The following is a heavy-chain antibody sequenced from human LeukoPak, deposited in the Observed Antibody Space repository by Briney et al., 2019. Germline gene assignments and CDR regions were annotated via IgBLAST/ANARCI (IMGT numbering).Heavy chain of an antibody. V-gene: IGHV3-43*02. Sequence: PGGSLRLSCAASGFTFDDYAMHWVRQAPGKGLEWVSLISGDGGSTYYADSVKGRFTISRDNSKNSLYLQMYSLRTEDTALYYCAPLIAYCGGDCYLRNFDYWGQGTLVTVSS. CDR2: ISGDGGST. D-gene: IGHD2-21*02. CDR1: GFTFDDYA. J-gene: IGHJ4*02. CDR3: APLIAYCGGDCYLRNFDY.